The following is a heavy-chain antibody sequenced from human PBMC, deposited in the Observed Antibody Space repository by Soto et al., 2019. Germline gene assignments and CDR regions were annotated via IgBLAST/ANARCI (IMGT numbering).Heavy chain of an antibody. CDR3: ARGVVPAAIGIDWFDP. CDR2: IYYSGST. CDR1: GGSISSYY. D-gene: IGHD2-2*01. V-gene: IGHV4-59*01. J-gene: IGHJ5*02. Sequence: PSETLSLTCTVSGGSISSYYWSWIRQPPGKGLEWIGYIYYSGSTNYNPSLKSRVTISVDTSKNQFSLKLSSVTAADTAVYYCARGVVPAAIGIDWFDPWGQGTLVTVSS.